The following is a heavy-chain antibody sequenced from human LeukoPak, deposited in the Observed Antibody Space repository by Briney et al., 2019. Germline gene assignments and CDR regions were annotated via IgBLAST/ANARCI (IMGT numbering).Heavy chain of an antibody. CDR3: AELGITMIGGV. V-gene: IGHV3-30*02. CDR1: GFTFSSYG. J-gene: IGHJ6*04. Sequence: GGSLRLSCAASGFTFSSYGMYWVRQAPGKGLEWVAFTRYDGSNKYYADSVKGRFTISRDNAKNSLYLQMNSLRAEDTAVYYCAELGITMIGGVWGKGTTVTISS. CDR2: TRYDGSNK. D-gene: IGHD3-10*02.